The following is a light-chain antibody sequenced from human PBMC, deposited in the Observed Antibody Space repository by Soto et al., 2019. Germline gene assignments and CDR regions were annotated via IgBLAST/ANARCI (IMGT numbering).Light chain of an antibody. V-gene: IGKV1-5*01. J-gene: IGKJ1*01. CDR1: QSVQKW. CDR3: QHYNGYSWT. CDR2: DAS. Sequence: DIQMTQSPSTLPASVGDRVTITCRASQSVQKWLAWYQQKPGKAPKLLIFDASSLEGGVPSRFSGSGSGTEFTLTISSLQPDDFATYYCQHYNGYSWTFGQGTRVEI.